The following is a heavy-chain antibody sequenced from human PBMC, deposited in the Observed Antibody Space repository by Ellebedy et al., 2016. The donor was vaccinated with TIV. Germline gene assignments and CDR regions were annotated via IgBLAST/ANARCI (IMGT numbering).Heavy chain of an antibody. CDR2: ITHSGST. V-gene: IGHV4-34*01. J-gene: IGHJ4*02. CDR1: GGSFSGYY. CDR3: ARGLARDY. Sequence: MPGGSLRLSCAVYGGSFSGYYWSRIRQPPGKGLEWIGEITHSGSTNYNPSLKSRVTISVDTSKNQFSLNLSSVTAADTAVYYYARGLARDYWGQGTLVTVSS.